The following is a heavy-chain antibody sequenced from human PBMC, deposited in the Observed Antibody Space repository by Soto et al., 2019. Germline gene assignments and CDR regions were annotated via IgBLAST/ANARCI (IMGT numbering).Heavy chain of an antibody. CDR2: ISYDSSEI. CDR3: ARGQGSSSDLYDY. CDR1: GFTFSNNA. Sequence: GGSLRLSXVGSGFTFSNNAMHWVRQAPGKGLEWVAFISYDSSEIFYADSVKGRFTISRDNAKNSLYLQMNSLRAEDTAVYYCARGQGSSSDLYDYWGQGTLVTVSS. J-gene: IGHJ4*02. V-gene: IGHV3-30*07. D-gene: IGHD6-6*01.